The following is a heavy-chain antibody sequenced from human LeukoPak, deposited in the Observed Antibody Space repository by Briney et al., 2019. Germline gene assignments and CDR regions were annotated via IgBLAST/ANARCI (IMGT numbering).Heavy chain of an antibody. CDR3: ARGPGSRGIFDY. Sequence: GGSLRLSCAVSGFSVSAHYMSWVRQAPGKGLECVSFLYTGGDTYYADSVKGRFTISRDNSKNTLYLQMNGLRAEDTAAYYCARGPGSRGIFDYWGQGTLVTVSS. CDR1: GFSVSAHY. J-gene: IGHJ4*02. V-gene: IGHV3-53*01. D-gene: IGHD3-10*01. CDR2: LYTGGDT.